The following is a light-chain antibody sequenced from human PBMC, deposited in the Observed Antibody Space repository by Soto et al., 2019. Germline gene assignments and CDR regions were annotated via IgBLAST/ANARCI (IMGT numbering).Light chain of an antibody. CDR1: SSDVGGYNY. CDR2: EVS. V-gene: IGLV2-14*01. CDR3: SSYTRSTLFV. J-gene: IGLJ1*01. Sequence: QSVLTQPAAVSGSPGQSITISCTGTSSDVGGYNYVSWYQHHPGRAPKLMIYEVSTRPSGVSNRFSGSKSGNTASLTISGLQAEDEADYYCSSYTRSTLFVFGNGTKVTVL.